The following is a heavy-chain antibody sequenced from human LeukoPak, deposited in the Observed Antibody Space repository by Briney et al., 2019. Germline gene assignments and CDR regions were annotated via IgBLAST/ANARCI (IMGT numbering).Heavy chain of an antibody. CDR2: IDNNGST. V-gene: IGHV4-30-4*01. Sequence: SETLSLTCTVSGGSISSGDYYWSWIRQPPGKGQEWIGYIDNNGSTWSGPSLKSRVIISRDTFKNQFSLSLSSVTAADTAVYYCARDYGSYSAFDIWGQGTMVTVSS. CDR1: GGSISSGDYY. CDR3: ARDYGSYSAFDI. D-gene: IGHD1-26*01. J-gene: IGHJ3*02.